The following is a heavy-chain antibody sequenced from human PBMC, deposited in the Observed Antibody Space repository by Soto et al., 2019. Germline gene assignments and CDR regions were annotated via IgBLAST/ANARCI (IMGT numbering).Heavy chain of an antibody. CDR3: ARFFCSGGSCYWAYFQH. J-gene: IGHJ1*01. Sequence: SGGTMRRCYWLLCRLPPGKRLEWIGYIYYSGSTDYNPSLKSRVTISVDTSKNQFSLKLSSVTAADTAVYYCARFFCSGGSCYWAYFQHWG. D-gene: IGHD2-15*01. CDR2: IYYSGST. V-gene: IGHV4-59*01. CDR1: GGTMRRCY.